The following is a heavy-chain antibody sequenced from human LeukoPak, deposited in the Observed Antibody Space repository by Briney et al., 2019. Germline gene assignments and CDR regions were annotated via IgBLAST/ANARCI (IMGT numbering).Heavy chain of an antibody. Sequence: PSETLFLTCTVSGGSTSSSNYYWGWIRQPPGKGLEWIGSIYYDGNTYYNPSLKSRVTISVDRSRNQFSLKLNSVTAADTAMYFCAREWGLYGDPRDYFDYWGQGILVTVSS. CDR1: GGSTSSSNYY. CDR3: AREWGLYGDPRDYFDY. J-gene: IGHJ4*02. CDR2: IYYDGNT. V-gene: IGHV4-39*07. D-gene: IGHD4-17*01.